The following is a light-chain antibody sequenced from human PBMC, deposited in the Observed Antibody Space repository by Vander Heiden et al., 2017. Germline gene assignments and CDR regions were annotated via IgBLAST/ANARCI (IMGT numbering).Light chain of an antibody. J-gene: IGLJ2*01. CDR2: SDN. Sequence: QSLLTQPPSASGTPGQRVAISCSGSSIGSYSVRWYHHLPGTAPTLLIYSDNQRPSGVPDRFSGSKSGTSASLAISGLQSEDEADYYCAAWDDSLNGQWVFGGGTKLTVL. CDR1: SIGSYS. V-gene: IGLV1-44*01. CDR3: AAWDDSLNGQWV.